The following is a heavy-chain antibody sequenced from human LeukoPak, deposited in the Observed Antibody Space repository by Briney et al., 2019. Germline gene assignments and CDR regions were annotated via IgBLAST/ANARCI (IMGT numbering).Heavy chain of an antibody. J-gene: IGHJ1*01. V-gene: IGHV4-4*02. CDR3: ARLPNRDTYYYDSKNGGFQH. D-gene: IGHD3-22*01. Sequence: KPSGTLSLTCAVSGGSISSSNWWSWVRQPPGKGLEWIGEIYHSGSTNYNPSLKSRVTISVDKSKNQFSLKLSSVTAADTAVYYCARLPNRDTYYYDSKNGGFQHWGQGTLVTVSS. CDR1: GGSISSSNW. CDR2: IYHSGST.